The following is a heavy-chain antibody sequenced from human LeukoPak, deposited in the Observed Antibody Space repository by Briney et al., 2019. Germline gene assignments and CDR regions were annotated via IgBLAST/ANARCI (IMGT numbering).Heavy chain of an antibody. CDR2: ISESGGST. D-gene: IGHD3-22*01. CDR3: ARRYYDTSGYYSLDY. V-gene: IGHV3-23*01. Sequence: GGSLRLSCAVSGFTFRNYAMSWVRQAPGKGLEWVSIISESGGSTNYADSVKGRFTISRDNSKNTLFLQMNSLRAEDTAVYYCARRYYDTSGYYSLDYWGQGTLVTVSS. J-gene: IGHJ4*02. CDR1: GFTFRNYA.